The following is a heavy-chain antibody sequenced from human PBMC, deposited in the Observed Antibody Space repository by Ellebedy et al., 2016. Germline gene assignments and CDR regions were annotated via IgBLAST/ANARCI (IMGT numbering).Heavy chain of an antibody. CDR3: ARASAFCGDDCWSGFSFNM. Sequence: GESLKISCVASGFTFSNYGMHWVRQAPGKGLEWVAVMWYEENQKRYADSVKGRFTISRDNSKNTLYLQMSSLRVDDTAIYYCARASAFCGDDCWSGFSFNMWGQGTMVTVSS. CDR2: MWYEENQK. CDR1: GFTFSNYG. V-gene: IGHV3-33*08. D-gene: IGHD2-21*02. J-gene: IGHJ3*02.